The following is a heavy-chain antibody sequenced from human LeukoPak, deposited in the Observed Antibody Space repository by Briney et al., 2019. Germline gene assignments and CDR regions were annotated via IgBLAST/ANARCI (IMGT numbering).Heavy chain of an antibody. V-gene: IGHV4-59*08. Sequence: PSETLSLTCTVSGGSISSYYWSWIRQPPGKGLEWIGYIYYSGSTNYNPSLKSRVTISVDTSKNQFSLKLSSVTAADTAVYYCAGHVWEQGDYFDYWGQGTLVTVSS. CDR1: GGSISSYY. D-gene: IGHD1-26*01. CDR2: IYYSGST. J-gene: IGHJ4*02. CDR3: AGHVWEQGDYFDY.